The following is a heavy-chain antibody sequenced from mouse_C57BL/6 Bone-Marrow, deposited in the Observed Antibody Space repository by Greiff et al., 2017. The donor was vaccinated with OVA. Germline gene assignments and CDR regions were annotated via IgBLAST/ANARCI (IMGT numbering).Heavy chain of an antibody. D-gene: IGHD2-5*01. CDR1: GYTFTSYW. CDR3: RAYYSNFYAMDY. Sequence: QVQLQQSGTELVKPGASVKLSCKASGYTFTSYWMHWVKQRPGQGLEWIGNINPSNGGTNYNEKFKSKATLTVDKSSSTAYMQLSSLTSEDSAVYYGRAYYSNFYAMDYWGQGTSVTVSS. V-gene: IGHV1-53*01. J-gene: IGHJ4*01. CDR2: INPSNGGT.